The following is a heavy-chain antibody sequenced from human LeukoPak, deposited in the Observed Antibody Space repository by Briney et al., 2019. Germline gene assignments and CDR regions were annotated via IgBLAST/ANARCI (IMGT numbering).Heavy chain of an antibody. D-gene: IGHD7-27*01. J-gene: IGHJ4*02. V-gene: IGHV3-23*01. CDR1: GFTFSTNA. CDR3: TKTWGSKGSDF. CDR2: ISDNGDSR. Sequence: GGSLRLSCVASGFTFSTNAMNWVRQAPGKGLEWVPGISDNGDSRYYADSVKGQFNISRDNSMNTLYLQMSNLRAEDTAVYYCTKTWGSKGSDFWGQGALVTVS.